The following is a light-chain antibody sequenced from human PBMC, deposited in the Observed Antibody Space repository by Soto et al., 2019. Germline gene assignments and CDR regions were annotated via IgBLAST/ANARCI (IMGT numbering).Light chain of an antibody. V-gene: IGKV3-20*01. CDR2: RAS. J-gene: IGKJ3*01. CDR1: QTISSSF. Sequence: EIVLTQSPGTLSLSPGERATLSCRASQTISSSFLAWYQQKPGQAPRLLIYRASSRAPGIPDRFSGSGSWTDLTLTISRLEPEDFAVYYCHQFGSSPLDTFGPGTKVEIK. CDR3: HQFGSSPLDT.